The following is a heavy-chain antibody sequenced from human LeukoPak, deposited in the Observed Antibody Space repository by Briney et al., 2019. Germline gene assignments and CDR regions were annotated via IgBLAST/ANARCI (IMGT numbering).Heavy chain of an antibody. CDR1: GGSISSGGYY. CDR2: IYCSGST. D-gene: IGHD2-2*01. Sequence: PSETLSLTCTVSGGSISSGGYYWSWIRQHPGKGLEWIGYIYCSGSTYYNPSLKSRVTISVDTSKNQFSLKLSSVTAADTAVYYCASYAAARDYWYFDLWGRGTLVTVSS. CDR3: ASYAAARDYWYFDL. J-gene: IGHJ2*01. V-gene: IGHV4-31*03.